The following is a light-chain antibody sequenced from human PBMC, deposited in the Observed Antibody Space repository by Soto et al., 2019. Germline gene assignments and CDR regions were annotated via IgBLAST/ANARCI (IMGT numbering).Light chain of an antibody. V-gene: IGKV3-15*01. Sequence: EIAVTQSPATLSVSPGERATLSCRASQSVSSNLAWYQQKPGQAPRLLINGASTRATGIPARFSGSGSGTEFSLTISSLQSEDFAVYYCQQYSDWPPTFGQGTKVDIK. CDR2: GAS. CDR1: QSVSSN. CDR3: QQYSDWPPT. J-gene: IGKJ1*01.